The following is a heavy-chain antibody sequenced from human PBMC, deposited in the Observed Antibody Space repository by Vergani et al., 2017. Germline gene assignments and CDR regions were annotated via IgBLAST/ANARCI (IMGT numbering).Heavy chain of an antibody. J-gene: IGHJ4*02. CDR1: GFTFSNYG. Sequence: QVQLVESGGGVVQPGGSLRLSCAASGFTFSNYGMLWVRQAPGKGLEWVGFIRFGGSNKNYVHYVKGRFTISRDNSKNTLYLQMDSLRTEDTAVYYCRGXDIVVVPAAKEDNWSQESLVTVSS. CDR2: IRFGGSNK. D-gene: IGHD2-2*01. CDR3: RGXDIVVVPAAKEDN. V-gene: IGHV3-30*02.